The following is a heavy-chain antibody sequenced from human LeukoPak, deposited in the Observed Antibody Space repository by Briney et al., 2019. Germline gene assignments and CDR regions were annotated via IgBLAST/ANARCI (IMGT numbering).Heavy chain of an antibody. Sequence: VASVKVSCKASGGTFSSYAISWVRQAPGQGLEWMGRIIPILGIATYAQKFQGSVTITADKSTSTAYMELSSLRSEDTAVYYCARDAVADYYGSGSYCLWGQGTLVTVSS. D-gene: IGHD3-10*01. CDR1: GGTFSSYA. CDR3: ARDAVADYYGSGSYCL. CDR2: IIPILGIA. J-gene: IGHJ4*02. V-gene: IGHV1-69*04.